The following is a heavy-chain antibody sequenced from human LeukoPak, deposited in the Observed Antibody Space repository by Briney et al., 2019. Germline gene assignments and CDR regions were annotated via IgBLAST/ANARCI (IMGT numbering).Heavy chain of an antibody. CDR1: GGSISSSSYY. CDR2: IYSSGST. D-gene: IGHD3-16*02. Sequence: SETLSLTCTVSGGSISSSSYYWGWIRQTPGKGLEWIGSIYSSGSTYYNPSLKSRVTISVDTSKNQFPLKLSSVTAADTAVYYCASRGVIVIPEVWGQGTLVTVSS. V-gene: IGHV4-39*01. CDR3: ASRGVIVIPEV. J-gene: IGHJ4*02.